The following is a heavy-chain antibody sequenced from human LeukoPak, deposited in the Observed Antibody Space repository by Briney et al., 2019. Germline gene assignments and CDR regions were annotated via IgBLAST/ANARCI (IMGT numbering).Heavy chain of an antibody. CDR3: AREDCSGGSCYSKRYYYGIDV. CDR2: IYYSGST. CDR1: VGCIRSGYYY. D-gene: IGHD2-15*01. Sequence: SQTLSLTCTVSVGCIRSGYYYWSWIRQPPGKGLEWIGYIYYSGSTYYNPSLKSRVTISVDTSKNQFSLKLSSVTAADTAVYYCAREDCSGGSCYSKRYYYGIDVWGQGTTVTVSS. V-gene: IGHV4-30-4*01. J-gene: IGHJ6*02.